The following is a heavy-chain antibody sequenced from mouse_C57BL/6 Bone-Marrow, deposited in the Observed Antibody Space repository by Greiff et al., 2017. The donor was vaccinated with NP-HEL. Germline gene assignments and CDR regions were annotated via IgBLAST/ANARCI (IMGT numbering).Heavy chain of an antibody. D-gene: IGHD1-1*01. CDR3: ARHRVLNLLPLYYYAMDY. J-gene: IGHJ4*01. Sequence: EVQVVESGGDLVKPGGSLKLSCAASGFTFSSYGMSWVRQTPDKRLEWVATISSGGSYTYYPDSVKGRFTISRDNAKNTLYLQMSSLKSEDTAMYYCARHRVLNLLPLYYYAMDYWGQGTSVTVSS. V-gene: IGHV5-6*01. CDR2: ISSGGSYT. CDR1: GFTFSSYG.